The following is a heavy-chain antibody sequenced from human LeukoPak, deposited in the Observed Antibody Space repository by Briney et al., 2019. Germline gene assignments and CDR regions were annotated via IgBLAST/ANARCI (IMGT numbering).Heavy chain of an antibody. D-gene: IGHD6-6*01. CDR2: IIPHFGTA. J-gene: IGHJ5*02. CDR1: GGTFSGYV. V-gene: IGHV1-69*13. CDR3: ALNIAARPGYFDP. Sequence: SVKVSCKASGGTFSGYVISWVRQAPGQGLGWMGGIIPHFGTANYAQKFQGRVTITADEPTSTAYMELSNLTSADTAVYYCALNIAARPGYFDPWGQGTLVTVSS.